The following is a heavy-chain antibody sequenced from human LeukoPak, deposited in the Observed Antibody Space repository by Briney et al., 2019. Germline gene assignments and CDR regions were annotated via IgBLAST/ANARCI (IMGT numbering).Heavy chain of an antibody. V-gene: IGHV4-39*01. Sequence: SETLSLTCTVSGGSISSSSYYWGWIRQPPGKGLEWVGSIYYSGSTYYNPSLKSRVTISVDTSKNQFSLRLSSVTAADTAVYYCARQVAYYDILTGYYPYYMDVWGKGTTVTISS. CDR1: GGSISSSSYY. D-gene: IGHD3-9*01. CDR2: IYYSGST. J-gene: IGHJ6*03. CDR3: ARQVAYYDILTGYYPYYMDV.